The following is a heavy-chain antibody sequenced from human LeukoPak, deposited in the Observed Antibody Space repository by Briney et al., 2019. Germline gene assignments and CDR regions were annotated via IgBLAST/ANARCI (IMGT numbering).Heavy chain of an antibody. V-gene: IGHV5-51*01. D-gene: IGHD4-17*01. CDR3: ARRVYGDYDPLYYFDY. Sequence: GESLKISCKGSGYSFTNYWIGWVRQMPGKGLEWMGIIYPGDSDTRYSPSFQGQVTISADKSISTTYLQWTSLKAPDTAMYYCARRVYGDYDPLYYFDYWGQGTLVTVSS. J-gene: IGHJ4*02. CDR2: IYPGDSDT. CDR1: GYSFTNYW.